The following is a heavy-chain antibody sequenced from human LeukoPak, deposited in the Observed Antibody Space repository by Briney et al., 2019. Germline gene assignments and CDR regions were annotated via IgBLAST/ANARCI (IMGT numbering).Heavy chain of an antibody. J-gene: IGHJ4*02. CDR1: GFTFSDYY. D-gene: IGHD3-9*01. CDR3: AREGRSGYYDILTGYPREYYFDY. V-gene: IGHV3-11*01. CDR2: ISSSGSTI. Sequence: PGGSLRLSCAASGFTFSDYYMSWIRQAPGKGLEWVSYISSSGSTIYYADSVKGRFTISRDNAKNSLYLQMNSLRAEDTAVYYCAREGRSGYYDILTGYPREYYFDYWGQGTLVTVSS.